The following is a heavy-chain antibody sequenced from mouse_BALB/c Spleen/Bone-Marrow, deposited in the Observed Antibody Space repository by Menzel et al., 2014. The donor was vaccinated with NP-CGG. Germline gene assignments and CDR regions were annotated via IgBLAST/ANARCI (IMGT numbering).Heavy chain of an antibody. V-gene: IGHV4-1*02. D-gene: IGHD2-14*01. Sequence: EVQLQESGGGLVQPGGSLKLSCAASGFDFSRYWMNWVRQAPGKGLEWIGEINPDSSTINYTPFLKDKFIISRDNAKNTLYLQMSKVGSEDTALYYCARPYYRYLYFDYWGQGTTLTVSS. CDR1: GFDFSRYW. J-gene: IGHJ2*01. CDR2: INPDSSTI. CDR3: ARPYYRYLYFDY.